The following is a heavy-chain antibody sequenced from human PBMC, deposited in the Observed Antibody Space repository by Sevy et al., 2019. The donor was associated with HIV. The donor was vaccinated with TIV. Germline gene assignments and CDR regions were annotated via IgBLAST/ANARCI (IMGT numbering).Heavy chain of an antibody. J-gene: IGHJ4*02. Sequence: GGSLRLSCAASGFTVSGYAMSWVRQAPGKGLEWVSSISASGDTIKYADSVRGRFTLSRDNSKNTLYLQMNSLRSEDTALYYCAKGPGDLAWLLFDYWGRGTLVTVSS. CDR1: GFTVSGYA. CDR3: AKGPGDLAWLLFDY. D-gene: IGHD3-3*01. V-gene: IGHV3-23*01. CDR2: ISASGDTI.